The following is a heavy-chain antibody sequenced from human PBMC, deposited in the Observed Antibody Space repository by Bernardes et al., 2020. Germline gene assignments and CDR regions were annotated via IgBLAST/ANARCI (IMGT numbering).Heavy chain of an antibody. Sequence: SETLSLTCTVSGDSISSGYYWTWIRQHPGKGLEWIGYIYYSGNTYYNPSLKSRVTISVDRSKNQFSLQLRSVTAADTAVYYCVREYRSGYPYHFDYWGQGTLVTVSS. J-gene: IGHJ4*02. V-gene: IGHV4-31*03. D-gene: IGHD3-22*01. CDR2: IYYSGNT. CDR3: VREYRSGYPYHFDY. CDR1: GDSISSGYY.